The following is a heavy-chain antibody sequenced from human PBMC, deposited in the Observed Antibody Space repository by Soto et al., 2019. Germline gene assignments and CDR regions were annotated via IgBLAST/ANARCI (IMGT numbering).Heavy chain of an antibody. D-gene: IGHD3-3*02. CDR3: ARVLGNDAFDI. Sequence: SETLTLTCAVSGRSISRHNSWSWVRQPPGKGLEWIGEIYHSGSTNYNPSLKSRVTISVDKSKNQFSLKLSSVTAADTAVYYCARVLGNDAFDIWGQGTMVT. J-gene: IGHJ3*02. CDR1: GRSISRHNS. CDR2: IYHSGST. V-gene: IGHV4-4*02.